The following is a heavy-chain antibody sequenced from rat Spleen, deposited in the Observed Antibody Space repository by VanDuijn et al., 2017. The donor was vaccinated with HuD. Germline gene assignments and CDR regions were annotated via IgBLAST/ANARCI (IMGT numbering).Heavy chain of an antibody. J-gene: IGHJ2*01. CDR2: ISTGGGNT. CDR1: GFSFVNYY. CDR3: AKESYLQPLFDH. D-gene: IGHD1-12*01. V-gene: IGHV5-25*01. Sequence: EVQLVESGGGLVQPGRSMKLSCAASGFSFVNYYMAWVRQAPTKGLEWVASISTGGGNTYYRDSVKGRFTFSRDNARGTLYLQMDSLRSEDTATYYCAKESYLQPLFDHWGQGVMVTVSS.